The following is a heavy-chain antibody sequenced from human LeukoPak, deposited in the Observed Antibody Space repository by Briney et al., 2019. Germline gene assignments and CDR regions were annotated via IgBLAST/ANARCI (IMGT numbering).Heavy chain of an antibody. CDR3: ARSSRGSSSRNDAFDI. Sequence: ASVKVSCKASGYTFTSYYMHWVRQAPGQGLEWRGIINPSGGSTSYAQKFQGRVTMTRDTSTSTVYMELSSLRSEDTAVYYCARSSRGSSSRNDAFDIWGQGTMVTVSS. D-gene: IGHD6-13*01. J-gene: IGHJ3*02. CDR1: GYTFTSYY. CDR2: INPSGGST. V-gene: IGHV1-46*01.